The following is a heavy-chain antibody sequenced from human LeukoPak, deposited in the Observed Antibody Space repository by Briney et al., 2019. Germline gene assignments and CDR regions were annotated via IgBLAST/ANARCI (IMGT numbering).Heavy chain of an antibody. V-gene: IGHV4-61*01. J-gene: IGHJ3*02. CDR3: ARGIFGVVTHDAFDI. CDR1: GGSISSGSYY. CDR2: IYYSGST. D-gene: IGHD3-3*01. Sequence: SQTLSPTCTVSGGSISSGSYYWSWIRQPPGKGLEWIGYIYYSGSTNYDPSLKSRVTISVDTSKNQFSLKLSSVTAADTAVYYCARGIFGVVTHDAFDIWGQGTMVTVSS.